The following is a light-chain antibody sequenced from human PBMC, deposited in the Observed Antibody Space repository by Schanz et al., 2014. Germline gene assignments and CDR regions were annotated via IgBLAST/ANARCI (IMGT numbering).Light chain of an antibody. CDR1: QSVSSTD. V-gene: IGKV3D-20*02. CDR3: QQRSNWPIT. CDR2: GAS. J-gene: IGKJ5*01. Sequence: EIVLTQSPGTLSLSPGERATLSCRASQSVSSTDLAWYQQQPGHPPRLLIYGASSRATGIPDRFSGSGSGTDFTLTISRLEPEDFAVYYCQQRSNWPITFGQGTRLEIK.